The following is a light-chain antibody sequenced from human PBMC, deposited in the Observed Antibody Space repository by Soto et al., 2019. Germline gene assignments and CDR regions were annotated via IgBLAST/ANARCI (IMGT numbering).Light chain of an antibody. V-gene: IGLV4-69*01. Sequence: QSVLTQSPSASASLGASVKLTCTLTSGHGSYAIAWHQQQPEKGPRFLMKLNSDGSHSKGAGIPDRFSGSSSGVERYLTISSLQSEDEADYFCHTWGTGIEVFGTGTKLTVL. CDR2: LNSDGSH. CDR1: SGHGSYA. J-gene: IGLJ1*01. CDR3: HTWGTGIEV.